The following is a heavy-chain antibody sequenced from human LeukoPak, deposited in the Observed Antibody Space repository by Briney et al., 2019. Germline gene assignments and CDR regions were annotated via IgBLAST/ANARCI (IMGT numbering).Heavy chain of an antibody. V-gene: IGHV4-34*01. J-gene: IGHJ6*03. CDR3: ARGEVATMYYYYYYYYMDV. D-gene: IGHD5-12*01. Sequence: PSETLSLTCAVYGGSFSGYYWSWIRQPPGKGLEWIGEINHSGSTNYNPSLKSRVTISVDTSKNQFSLKLSSVTAADTAVYYCARGEVATMYYYYYYYYMDVWGKGTTVTVSS. CDR1: GGSFSGYY. CDR2: INHSGST.